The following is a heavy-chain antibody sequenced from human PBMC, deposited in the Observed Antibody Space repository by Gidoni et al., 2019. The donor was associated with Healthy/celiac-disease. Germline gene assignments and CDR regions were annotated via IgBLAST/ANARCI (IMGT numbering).Heavy chain of an antibody. CDR3: ARLPLYDPPKSMDV. J-gene: IGHJ6*02. CDR1: GGSISSSSYY. V-gene: IGHV4-39*01. D-gene: IGHD5-12*01. CDR2: IYYSGST. Sequence: QLQLQESGPGLVKPSETLSLTCTVPGGSISSSSYYWGWIRQPPGKGLEWIGSIYYSGSTYYNPSLKSRVTISVDTSKNQFSLKLSSVTAADTAVYYCARLPLYDPPKSMDVWGQGTTVTVSS.